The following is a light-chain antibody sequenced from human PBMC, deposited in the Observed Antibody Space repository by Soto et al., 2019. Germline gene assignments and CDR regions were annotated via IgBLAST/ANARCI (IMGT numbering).Light chain of an antibody. CDR3: GAYAGIDYYV. J-gene: IGLJ1*01. Sequence: QSALTQPPSASGSPGQSVTISCTGTSSDIGTYNYVSWHQHHPGRPPKLMISEVNKRPSGVPDRFSGSKSGNTASLTISGLQAEDEADYYCGAYAGIDYYVFGSGTKLSVL. CDR2: EVN. CDR1: SSDIGTYNY. V-gene: IGLV2-8*01.